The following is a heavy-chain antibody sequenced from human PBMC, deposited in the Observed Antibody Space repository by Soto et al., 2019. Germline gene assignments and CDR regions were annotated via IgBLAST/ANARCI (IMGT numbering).Heavy chain of an antibody. Sequence: EVQLVESGGGLVKPGGSLRLSCVGSGFTFTNHNLNWVRQAPGKWLEWVSSISSSSTHKYYADSVKGRFTISRDNANNSLYLQMNSLRAEDTAVYYCARDPLCFGGSCHLPEYFQHWGQGSLVTVSS. CDR3: ARDPLCFGGSCHLPEYFQH. V-gene: IGHV3-21*01. CDR2: ISSSSTHK. D-gene: IGHD2-15*01. CDR1: GFTFTNHN. J-gene: IGHJ1*01.